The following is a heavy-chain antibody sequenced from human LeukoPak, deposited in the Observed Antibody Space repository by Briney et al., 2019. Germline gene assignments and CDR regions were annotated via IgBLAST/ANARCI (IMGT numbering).Heavy chain of an antibody. CDR3: ARDEDGSGYDFGY. V-gene: IGHV1-69*13. D-gene: IGHD5-12*01. CDR2: IIPIFGTA. CDR1: GGTFSSYA. J-gene: IGHJ4*02. Sequence: SVKVSCKASGGTFSSYAISWVRQAPGQGLEWMGGIIPIFGTANYAQKFQGRVTITADESTSTAYMELSSLRSEDTAVYCCARDEDGSGYDFGYWGQGTLVTVSS.